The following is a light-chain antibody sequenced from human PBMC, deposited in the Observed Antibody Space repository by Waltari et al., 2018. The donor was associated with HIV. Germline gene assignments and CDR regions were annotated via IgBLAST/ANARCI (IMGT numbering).Light chain of an antibody. CDR2: EVT. CDR3: CSYATSSTLI. J-gene: IGLJ2*01. Sequence: QSALTQPASVSGSPGQSLTISCTGTTSDIGTYNLVSWYQQHPGKAPNLLIYEVTKRPPGISNRFSGSKSGNTASLTISGLQADDEADYYCCSYATSSTLIFGGGAKLTVL. CDR1: TSDIGTYNL. V-gene: IGLV2-23*02.